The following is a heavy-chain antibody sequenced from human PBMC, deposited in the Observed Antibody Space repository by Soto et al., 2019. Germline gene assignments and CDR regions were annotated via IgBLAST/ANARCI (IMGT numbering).Heavy chain of an antibody. CDR2: ISAYNGNT. D-gene: IGHD6-6*01. V-gene: IGHV1-18*01. CDR1: GYTFTSYG. J-gene: IGHJ5*02. Sequence: VKVSCKASGYTFTSYGISWVRQAPGQGLEWMGWISAYNGNTNYAQKLQGRVTMTTDTSTSTAYMELRSLRSDDTAVYYCARDRPVYNGEIGWFDPWGQGTLVTVSS. CDR3: ARDRPVYNGEIGWFDP.